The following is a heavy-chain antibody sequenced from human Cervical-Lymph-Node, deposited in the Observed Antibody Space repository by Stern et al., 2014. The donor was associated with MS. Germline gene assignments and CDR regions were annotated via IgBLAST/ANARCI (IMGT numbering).Heavy chain of an antibody. Sequence: QVQLVQSGAEVKKPGASVKVSCKASGYTFTSYAMHWVRQAPGQRLEWMGWINAGNGNTKYSQKFQGRVTITRDTSASTAYMELSSLRSEDTAVYYCARDEIFGVVIGSSYFDYWGQGTLVTVSS. J-gene: IGHJ4*02. CDR2: INAGNGNT. CDR1: GYTFTSYA. D-gene: IGHD3-3*01. CDR3: ARDEIFGVVIGSSYFDY. V-gene: IGHV1-3*01.